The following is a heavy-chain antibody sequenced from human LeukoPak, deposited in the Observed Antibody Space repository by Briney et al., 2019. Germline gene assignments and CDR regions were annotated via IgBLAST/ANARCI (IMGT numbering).Heavy chain of an antibody. J-gene: IGHJ3*02. CDR1: GFTFSSYA. CDR2: ISGSGGST. V-gene: IGHV3-23*01. CDR3: AKGRYYYDSSDAFDI. D-gene: IGHD3-22*01. Sequence: GGSLRLSCAASGFTFSSYAMSWVRQAPGKGLEWVSAISGSGGSTYYADSVKGGFTISRDNSKNTLFLQRNSLRAEDTAVYYCAKGRYYYDSSDAFDIWGQGTMVTVSS.